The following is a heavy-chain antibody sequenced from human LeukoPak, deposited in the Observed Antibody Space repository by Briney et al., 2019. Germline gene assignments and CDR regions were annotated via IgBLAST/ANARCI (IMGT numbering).Heavy chain of an antibody. J-gene: IGHJ4*02. D-gene: IGHD3-22*01. CDR1: AYTFTSNY. CDR2: INPSGGST. Sequence: GASVKVSCKAAAYTFTSNYIYWVRQAPGQGLEWVGIINPSGGSTSYAQKSQGSGIMTRDTSTSTLYRELSSLGSEDTAVYYCARGGGTRLYYDMSGYSHWGQGTLVTVSS. V-gene: IGHV1-46*01. CDR3: ARGGGTRLYYDMSGYSH.